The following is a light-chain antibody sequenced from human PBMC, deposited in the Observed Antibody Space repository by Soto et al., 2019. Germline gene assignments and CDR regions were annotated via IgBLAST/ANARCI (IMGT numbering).Light chain of an antibody. CDR1: QSVSSSY. J-gene: IGKJ1*01. V-gene: IGKV3-20*01. CDR2: GAS. CDR3: QQYGISLT. Sequence: EMMFTYSPFTLSLSPGEISTLSFRASQSVSSSYLAWYQQKPGQAPRLLIYGASSRATGIPDRFSGSGSGTDFTLTSSRLEPEDFAVYYCQQYGISLTFGQGTKVDIK.